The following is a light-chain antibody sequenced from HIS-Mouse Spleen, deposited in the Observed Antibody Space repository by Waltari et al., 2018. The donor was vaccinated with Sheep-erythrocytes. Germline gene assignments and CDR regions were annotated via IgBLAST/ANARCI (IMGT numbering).Light chain of an antibody. Sequence: QLVLTQSPSASASLGASVKLTCTLSSAHSSHAIAWHQQQPEKGPRYLMKLNSDGSHSKGDGLPDRFSGSSSGAERYLTISSLQSEDEADYYCQTWGTGIPWVFGGGTKLTVL. CDR1: SAHSSHA. V-gene: IGLV4-69*01. CDR3: QTWGTGIPWV. J-gene: IGLJ3*02. CDR2: LNSDGSH.